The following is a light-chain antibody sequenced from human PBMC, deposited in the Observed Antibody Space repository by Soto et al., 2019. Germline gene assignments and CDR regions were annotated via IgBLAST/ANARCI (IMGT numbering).Light chain of an antibody. CDR3: CSYAGSSTFHYV. CDR1: SSDVGSYNL. Sequence: QSALTQPATVSGSPGQSITISCTGTSSDVGSYNLVSWYQQHPGKAPKLMIYEGSKRPSGVSNRFSGSKSGNTASLTISGLQAEDEADYSCCSYAGSSTFHYVFGTGTKLTVL. CDR2: EGS. J-gene: IGLJ1*01. V-gene: IGLV2-23*03.